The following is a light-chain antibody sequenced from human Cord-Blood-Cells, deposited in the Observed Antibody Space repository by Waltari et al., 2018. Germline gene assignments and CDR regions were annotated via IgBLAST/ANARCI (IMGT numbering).Light chain of an antibody. Sequence: DIVMTQSPDSLAVSLGERATINCKSSQSVLYSSNKKNYVCWYQQKPGQPPKLLIYWASTRESGVPDRFSGSGSGTDFTLTISSLQAEDVAVYYCQQYYSTPYTFGQGTKLEIK. CDR3: QQYYSTPYT. CDR2: WAS. CDR1: QSVLYSSNKKNY. V-gene: IGKV4-1*01. J-gene: IGKJ2*01.